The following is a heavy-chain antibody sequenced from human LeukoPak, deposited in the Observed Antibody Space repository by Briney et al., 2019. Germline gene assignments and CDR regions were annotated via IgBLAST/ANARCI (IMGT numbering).Heavy chain of an antibody. D-gene: IGHD5-24*01. Sequence: GASVKVSCKASGYTFTSYDINWVRQAPGQGLEWMGWMNPNSGNTGYAQKFQGRVTMTRDTSISTAYMELSRLRSDDTAVYYCATRVVQRATVEGLMDVWGKGTTVTISS. CDR3: ATRVVQRATVEGLMDV. J-gene: IGHJ6*03. CDR1: GYTFTSYD. CDR2: MNPNSGNT. V-gene: IGHV1-8*01.